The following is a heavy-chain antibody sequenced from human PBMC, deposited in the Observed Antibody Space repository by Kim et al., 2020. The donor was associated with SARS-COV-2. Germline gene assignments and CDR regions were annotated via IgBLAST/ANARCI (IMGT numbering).Heavy chain of an antibody. CDR2: IYYSGST. Sequence: SETLSLTCTVSGGSISSSSYYWGWIRQPPGKGLEWIGSIYYSGSTYYNPSLKRRVTISVDTSKNQFSLKLSSVTAADTAVDYCARLQGWIQLWYFDYWGQGTLVTVSS. V-gene: IGHV4-39*01. CDR3: ARLQGWIQLWYFDY. CDR1: GGSISSSSYY. D-gene: IGHD5-18*01. J-gene: IGHJ4*02.